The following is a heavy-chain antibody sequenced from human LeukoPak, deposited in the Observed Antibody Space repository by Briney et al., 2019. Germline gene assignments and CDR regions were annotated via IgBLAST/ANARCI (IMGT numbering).Heavy chain of an antibody. CDR2: INSDGSST. V-gene: IGHV3-74*01. CDR1: GFTFSSYW. J-gene: IGHJ4*02. Sequence: PGGSLRLXCAASGFTFSSYWMHWVRQAPGKGLVWVSRINSDGSSTSYADSVKGRFTISRDNAKNTLYLQMNSLRAEDTAVYYCARVGNYYDSSGYYYWGQGTPVTVFS. D-gene: IGHD3-22*01. CDR3: ARVGNYYDSSGYYY.